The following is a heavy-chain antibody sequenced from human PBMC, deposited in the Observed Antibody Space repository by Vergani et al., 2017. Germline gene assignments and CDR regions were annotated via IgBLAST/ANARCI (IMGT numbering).Heavy chain of an antibody. Sequence: EVQLVESGGGLVKPGGSLRLSCAASGFTFRNAWMSWVRQAPGKGLGWVGRIKVKTDGGTTDYAEPVKGRFTISRDDSNNTLYLQMNSLKTEDTAVYYCTTGPYSSGWYNYYYGMDVWGQGTTVTVSS. CDR1: GFTFRNAW. CDR3: TTGPYSSGWYNYYYGMDV. J-gene: IGHJ6*02. CDR2: IKVKTDGGTT. V-gene: IGHV3-15*01. D-gene: IGHD6-19*01.